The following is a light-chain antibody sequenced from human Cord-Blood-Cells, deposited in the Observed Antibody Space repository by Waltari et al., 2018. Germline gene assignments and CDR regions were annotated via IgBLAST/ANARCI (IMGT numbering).Light chain of an antibody. J-gene: IGKJ4*01. V-gene: IGKV1-39*01. CDR1: QSISSY. Sequence: DIQLTQSPSSLSASVGDRVTITCRASQSISSYLNWYHQTPEKAPKLLIYAASSLQSEIPSVFRGSGSGTDFTLTISSLQPEDFATYYCQQSYSTLVTYGGGTKVEIK. CDR3: QQSYSTLVT. CDR2: AAS.